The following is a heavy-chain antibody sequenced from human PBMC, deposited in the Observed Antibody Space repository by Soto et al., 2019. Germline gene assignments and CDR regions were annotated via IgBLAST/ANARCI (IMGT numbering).Heavy chain of an antibody. CDR1: GGSISSYY. J-gene: IGHJ3*02. V-gene: IGHV4-59*01. Sequence: QVQLQESGPGLVKPSETLSLTCTVSGGSISSYYWSWIRQPPGKGLEWIGYIYYSGSTNYNPSLKSRVTISVDTSKNHFSLKLSSVSAADTAVYCCARALILTGYYIHDAFDIWGQGTIVTVSS. D-gene: IGHD3-9*01. CDR2: IYYSGST. CDR3: ARALILTGYYIHDAFDI.